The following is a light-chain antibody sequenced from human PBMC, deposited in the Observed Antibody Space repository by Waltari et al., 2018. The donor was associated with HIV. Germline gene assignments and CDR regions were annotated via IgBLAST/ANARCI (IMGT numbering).Light chain of an antibody. Sequence: QSVLTQPPSVSGAPGQRVTISCTGSSSNIGAGYDVHWYQQLPGTAPKVLIYGNTNRPSGVPDRFSGSKSGTSASLAITGLQAEDEADYYGQSYDSSLSGFVVFGGGTKVTVL. J-gene: IGLJ2*01. CDR3: QSYDSSLSGFVV. CDR1: SSNIGAGYD. CDR2: GNT. V-gene: IGLV1-40*01.